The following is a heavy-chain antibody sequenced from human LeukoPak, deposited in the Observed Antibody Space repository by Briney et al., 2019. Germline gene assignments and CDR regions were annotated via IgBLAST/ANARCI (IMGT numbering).Heavy chain of an antibody. V-gene: IGHV1-58*01. CDR3: AAFDAGDCGGDCPYFSFP. CDR1: GFTFASSA. Sequence: SVKVSCKASGFTFASSAVQWVRQARGQRLEWIGWIVVGSANTNYAQKFQERVTITRDMSTGTAYMEPSSLRSEDTAVYYCAAFDAGDCGGDCPYFSFPWGQGTLVTVSS. CDR2: IVVGSANT. D-gene: IGHD2-21*02. J-gene: IGHJ5*02.